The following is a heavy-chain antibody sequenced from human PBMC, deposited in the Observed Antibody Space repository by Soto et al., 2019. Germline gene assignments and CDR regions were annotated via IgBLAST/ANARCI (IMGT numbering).Heavy chain of an antibody. CDR2: IYYLGST. D-gene: IGHD3-10*01. V-gene: IGHV4-59*01. Sequence: PSETLSLTCTVSGASMSEYFWSWIRQSPGKGLEWIGYIYYLGSTDYNPSLKSRVTISVDTPKRQFSLRLTSVTAADTAVYYCARDGYDGSGSPYPAFWGPGTQVTVSS. CDR1: GASMSEYF. CDR3: ARDGYDGSGSPYPAF. J-gene: IGHJ4*02.